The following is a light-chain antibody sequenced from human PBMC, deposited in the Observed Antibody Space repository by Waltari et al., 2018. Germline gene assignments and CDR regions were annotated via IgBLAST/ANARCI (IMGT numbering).Light chain of an antibody. Sequence: DIQMTQSPSSPSASVGDRVTITCRASQSISSYLNWYQQKPGKAPKLLIYAASSLQSGVPSRFSGSGSGTDFTITISSLQPEDFATYYCQQSYSTPRTFGQGTKVEIK. CDR1: QSISSY. CDR2: AAS. J-gene: IGKJ1*01. V-gene: IGKV1-39*01. CDR3: QQSYSTPRT.